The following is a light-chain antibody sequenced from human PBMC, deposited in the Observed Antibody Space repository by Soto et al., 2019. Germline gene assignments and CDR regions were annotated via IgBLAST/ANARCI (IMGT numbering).Light chain of an antibody. CDR2: GAS. Sequence: EIVMTQSPATLSVSPGERATLSCRASQSVSSNLAWYQQKPGQAPRLLIYGASTRATGIPARFSGSGSGTGFTLTLSSLQSEDFAVYYCQPYNNWPLALTFGGGTKVEIK. CDR3: QPYNNWPLALT. V-gene: IGKV3-15*01. CDR1: QSVSSN. J-gene: IGKJ4*01.